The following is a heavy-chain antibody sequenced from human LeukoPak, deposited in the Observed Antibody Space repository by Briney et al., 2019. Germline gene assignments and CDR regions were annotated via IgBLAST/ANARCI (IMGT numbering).Heavy chain of an antibody. D-gene: IGHD1-26*01. CDR1: GFTFSSYW. Sequence: GGSLRLSCAASGFTFSSYWMSWVRQAPGKGLEWVVNIKQDGSEKYYVDSAKGRFTISRDNAKNSLYLQMNSLRAEDTAVYYCARVVRYSGSYYYDYWGQGTLVTVSS. J-gene: IGHJ4*02. CDR3: ARVVRYSGSYYYDY. V-gene: IGHV3-7*01. CDR2: IKQDGSEK.